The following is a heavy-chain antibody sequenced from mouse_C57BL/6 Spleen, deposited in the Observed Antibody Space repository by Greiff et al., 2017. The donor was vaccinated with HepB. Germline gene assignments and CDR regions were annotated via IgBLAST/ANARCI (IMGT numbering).Heavy chain of an antibody. CDR1: GYTFTSYW. Sequence: QVQLQQPGAELVKPGASVKLSCKASGYTFTSYWMQWVKQRPGQGLEWIGEIDPSDSYTNYNQKFKGKATLTVDTSSSTAYMQLSSLTSEDSAVYYCARGLRDYFDYWGQGTTLTVSS. D-gene: IGHD2-2*01. CDR3: ARGLRDYFDY. V-gene: IGHV1-50*01. CDR2: IDPSDSYT. J-gene: IGHJ2*01.